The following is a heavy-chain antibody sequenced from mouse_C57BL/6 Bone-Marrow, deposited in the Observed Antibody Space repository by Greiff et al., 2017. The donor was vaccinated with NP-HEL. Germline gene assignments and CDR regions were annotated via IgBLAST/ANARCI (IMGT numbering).Heavy chain of an antibody. CDR1: GFTFSDYY. CDR2: INYDGSST. D-gene: IGHD3-3*01. V-gene: IGHV5-16*01. J-gene: IGHJ4*01. CDR3: ARGDHYYAMDY. Sequence: EVMLVESEGGLVQPGSSMKLSCTASGFTFSDYYMAWVRQVPEKGLEWVANINYDGSSTYYLDSLKSRFIISRDNAKNILYLQMSSLKSEDTATYYCARGDHYYAMDYWGQGTSVTVSS.